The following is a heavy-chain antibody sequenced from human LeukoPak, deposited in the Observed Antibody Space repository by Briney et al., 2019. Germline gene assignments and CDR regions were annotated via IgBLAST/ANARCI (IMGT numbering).Heavy chain of an antibody. J-gene: IGHJ4*02. CDR3: AREVVVDTAMVSEYYFDY. V-gene: IGHV1-69*04. CDR1: GGTFSSYA. Sequence: SVKVSCKASGGTFSSYAISWVRQAPGQGLEWMGRNVPILGIANYAQKFQGRVTITADKSTSTAYMELSSLRSEDTAVYYCAREVVVDTAMVSEYYFDYWGQGTLVTVSS. CDR2: NVPILGIA. D-gene: IGHD5-18*01.